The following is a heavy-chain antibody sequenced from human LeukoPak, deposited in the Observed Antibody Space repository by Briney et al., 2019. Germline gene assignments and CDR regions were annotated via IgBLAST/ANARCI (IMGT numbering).Heavy chain of an antibody. CDR2: IKSKTAGGTT. Sequence: GGPLRSSFEAPGLGSVDVWWTWFGQVPGKGLEWVARIKSKTAGGTTDYAAPVKGRFTISRDVSIHTLYLQMDSLEAEDTAVYYCTTPPDWGQGTLVTVSS. J-gene: IGHJ4*02. CDR3: TTPPD. V-gene: IGHV3-15*01. CDR1: GLGSVDVW.